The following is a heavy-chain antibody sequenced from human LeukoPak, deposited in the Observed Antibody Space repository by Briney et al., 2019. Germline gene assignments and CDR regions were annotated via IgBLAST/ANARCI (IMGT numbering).Heavy chain of an antibody. V-gene: IGHV3-7*01. D-gene: IGHD6-19*01. CDR1: GYTISDYW. J-gene: IGHJ3*01. CDR2: IREDGSEK. CDR3: ARVLYTSGWSDALDV. Sequence: GGSLRLSCAASGYTISDYWMSWVRQAPGKGLGWVANIREDGSEKNYVDSAKGRFTISRDNAKNALYLQMNNLRAEDTAVFYCARVLYTSGWSDALDVWGRGTMVTVSA.